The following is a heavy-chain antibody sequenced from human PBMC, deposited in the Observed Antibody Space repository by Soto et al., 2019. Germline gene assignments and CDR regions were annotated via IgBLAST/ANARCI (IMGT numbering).Heavy chain of an antibody. V-gene: IGHV4-39*01. CDR1: GGSISSSSYY. CDR2: IYYSGST. CDR3: ARQPYKYSSSSGEMDFDY. J-gene: IGHJ4*02. D-gene: IGHD6-6*01. Sequence: SETLSLTCTVSGGSISSSSYYWGWIRQPPGKGLEWIGSIYYSGSTYYNPSLKSRVTISVDTSKNQFSLKLSSVTAADTAVYYCARQPYKYSSSSGEMDFDYWGQGTLVTVSS.